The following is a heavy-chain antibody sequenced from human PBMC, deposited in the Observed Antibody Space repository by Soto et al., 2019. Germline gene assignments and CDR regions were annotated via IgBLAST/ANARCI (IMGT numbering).Heavy chain of an antibody. V-gene: IGHV4-34*01. D-gene: IGHD5-12*01. CDR2: INHSGST. CDR3: AIGVATVVPSYLAY. CDR1: GGSFSGYY. J-gene: IGHJ4*02. Sequence: SETLSLTCAVYGGSFSGYYWSWIRQPPGKGLEWIGEINHSGSTNYNPSLKSRVTISVDTSKNQFSLKLSSVTAADTAVYYCAIGVATVVPSYLAYCGQGTLVPVSS.